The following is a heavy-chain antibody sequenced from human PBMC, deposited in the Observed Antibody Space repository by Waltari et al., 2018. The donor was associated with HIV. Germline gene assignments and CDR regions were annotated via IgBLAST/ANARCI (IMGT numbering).Heavy chain of an antibody. D-gene: IGHD3-10*01. Sequence: QVQLVQSGAEVKKPGSSVQVSCTASGGPFRSYAISWVRQAPGQGREWMGGIIPIFGTANYAQKFQGRVTITADESTSTAYMELSSLRSEDTAVYYCARASYGSGSYAPFDYWGQGTLVTVSS. CDR3: ARASYGSGSYAPFDY. V-gene: IGHV1-69*01. CDR1: GGPFRSYA. CDR2: IIPIFGTA. J-gene: IGHJ4*02.